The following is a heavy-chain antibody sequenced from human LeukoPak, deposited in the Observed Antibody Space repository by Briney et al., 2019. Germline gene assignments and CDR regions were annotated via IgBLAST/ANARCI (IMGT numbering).Heavy chain of an antibody. CDR2: INAGNGNT. CDR1: GYTFTTYA. V-gene: IGHV1-3*01. D-gene: IGHD6-19*01. Sequence: AASVKVSCKASGYTFTTYAMHWVRQAPGQRLEWMGWINAGNGNTKYSQKFQGRVTMTTDTSTSTAYMELRSLRSDDTAVYYCARDSIAVAGTDIDYWGQGTLVTVSS. J-gene: IGHJ4*02. CDR3: ARDSIAVAGTDIDY.